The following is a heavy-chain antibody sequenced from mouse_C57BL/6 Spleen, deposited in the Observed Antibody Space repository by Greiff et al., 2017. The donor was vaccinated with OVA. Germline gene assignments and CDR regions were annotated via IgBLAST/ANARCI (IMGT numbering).Heavy chain of an antibody. J-gene: IGHJ2*01. Sequence: EVMLVESGGGLVKPGGSLKLSCAASGFTFSDYGMHWVRQAPEKGLEWVAYISSGSSTIYYADTVKGRITISSDNAKNTLFLQMTSLRSADTAMYYCARGSTIDYWGQGTTLTVSS. V-gene: IGHV5-17*01. CDR3: ARGSTIDY. CDR2: ISSGSSTI. CDR1: GFTFSDYG. D-gene: IGHD5-1*01.